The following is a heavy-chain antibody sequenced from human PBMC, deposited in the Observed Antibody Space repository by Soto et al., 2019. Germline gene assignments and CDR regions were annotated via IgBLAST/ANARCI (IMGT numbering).Heavy chain of an antibody. J-gene: IGHJ2*01. CDR1: GGSFSGYY. CDR2: INDRGSI. Sequence: QVQLQQWGAGPLRPLETLSLTCGVSGGSFSGYYWAWIRQSPGKGLEWIGEINDRGSINYNPYLKSLFIISVDTSKNHYSLHLRSVTAADTAVYYCARESHDILTGPPWVWYFDLWGRGTLVTVSS. CDR3: ARESHDILTGPPWVWYFDL. D-gene: IGHD3-9*01. V-gene: IGHV4-34*01.